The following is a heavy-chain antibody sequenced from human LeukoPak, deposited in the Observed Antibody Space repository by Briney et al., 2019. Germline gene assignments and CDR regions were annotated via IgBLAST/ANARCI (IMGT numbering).Heavy chain of an antibody. CDR1: GGSISSGDYY. D-gene: IGHD6-13*01. CDR3: ARAGYSSSWYGGDYFDY. J-gene: IGHJ4*02. V-gene: IGHV4-30-4*01. Sequence: SQTLSLTCTVSGGSISSGDYYWSWIRQPPGKGLEWIGYIYYSGSTYYNPSLKSRVTISVDTSKNQFSLKLSSVTAADTAVYYCARAGYSSSWYGGDYFDYWGQGTLVTVSS. CDR2: IYYSGST.